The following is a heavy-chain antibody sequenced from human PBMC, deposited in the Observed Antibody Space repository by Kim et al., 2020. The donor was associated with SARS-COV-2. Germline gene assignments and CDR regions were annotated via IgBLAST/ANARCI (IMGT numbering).Heavy chain of an antibody. Sequence: GGSLRLSCAASGFTFDDYAMHWVRQAPGKGLEWVSGISWNSGSIGYADSVKGRFTISRDNAKNSLYLQMNSLRAEDTALYYCAKAKYNSGWYYFDYWDQG. CDR1: GFTFDDYA. CDR3: AKAKYNSGWYYFDY. D-gene: IGHD6-19*01. V-gene: IGHV3-9*01. CDR2: ISWNSGSI. J-gene: IGHJ4*02.